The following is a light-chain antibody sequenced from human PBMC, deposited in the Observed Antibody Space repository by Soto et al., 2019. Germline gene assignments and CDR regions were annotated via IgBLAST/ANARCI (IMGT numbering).Light chain of an antibody. CDR2: EGS. J-gene: IGLJ2*01. V-gene: IGLV2-23*01. CDR1: SSDVGRYNL. CDR3: CTYAGSSVFVV. Sequence: QSVLTQPASVSGSPGQSITISCTGTSSDVGRYNLVSWYQHHPAKAPKLMIYEGSKRPSGVSNRFSGSKSGHTASLTISGLHAEGEADYYCCTYAGSSVFVVFGGGTNLTVL.